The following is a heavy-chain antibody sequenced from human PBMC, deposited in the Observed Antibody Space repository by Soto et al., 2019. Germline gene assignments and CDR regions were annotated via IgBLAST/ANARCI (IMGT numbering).Heavy chain of an antibody. Sequence: GGSLRLSCAASGFTVSSNYMSWVRQAPGKGLEWVSVIYSGGSTYYADSVKGRFTISRDNSKNTLYLQMNSLRAEDTAVYYCARIGDYDFWSGYPLPYYYYGMDVWGQGTTVTVSS. CDR2: IYSGGST. V-gene: IGHV3-53*01. CDR3: ARIGDYDFWSGYPLPYYYYGMDV. CDR1: GFTVSSNY. J-gene: IGHJ6*02. D-gene: IGHD3-3*01.